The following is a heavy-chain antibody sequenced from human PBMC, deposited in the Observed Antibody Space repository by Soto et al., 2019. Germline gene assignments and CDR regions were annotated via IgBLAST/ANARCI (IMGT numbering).Heavy chain of an antibody. CDR2: TFVTGAT. D-gene: IGHD3-10*01. J-gene: IGHJ6*02. CDR1: GEALGSGQSY. CDR3: ARGRSDSAGSSFGRRMDV. V-gene: IGHV4-61*01. Sequence: QVQLQESGPGLVKTSETLSLICFVSGEALGSGQSYWNWIRQAPGKGLEWIGQTFVTGATKYSACLNIRVTMSVDTANIQISLALTSVTGALSATYFCARGRSDSAGSSFGRRMDVCGGGATCTVS.